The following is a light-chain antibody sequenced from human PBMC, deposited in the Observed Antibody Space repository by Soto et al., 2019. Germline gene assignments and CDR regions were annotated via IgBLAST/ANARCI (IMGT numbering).Light chain of an antibody. J-gene: IGLJ1*01. CDR2: DVS. Sequence: QSARTQPASVSGSPGQSITISCTETSSDVGAYDYVSWYQQHPGEVPKLMIFDVSDRPSGVSNRFSGSKSGNTASLTISGLQAEDEADYYCSSFTTSTSYVFGTGTKLTVL. CDR1: SSDVGAYDY. CDR3: SSFTTSTSYV. V-gene: IGLV2-14*03.